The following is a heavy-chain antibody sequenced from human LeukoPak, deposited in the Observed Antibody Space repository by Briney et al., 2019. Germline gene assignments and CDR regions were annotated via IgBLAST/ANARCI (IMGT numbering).Heavy chain of an antibody. V-gene: IGHV3-66*01. CDR2: IYGGGST. CDR1: GFTDSSNY. CDR3: ARGVYSGSVYFDY. Sequence: GGSLRLSCAASGFTDSSNYMSLVRQAPGKGLEWVSVIYGGGSTYYTNSVKGRFTVSRDTSKNTLYLQMNSLRVEDTAVYYCARGVYSGSVYFDYWGQGTLVTVSS. J-gene: IGHJ4*02. D-gene: IGHD2-21*01.